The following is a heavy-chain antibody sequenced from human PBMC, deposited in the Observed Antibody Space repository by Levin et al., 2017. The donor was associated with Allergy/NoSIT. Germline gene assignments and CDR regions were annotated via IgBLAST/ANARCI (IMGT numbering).Heavy chain of an antibody. Sequence: GASVKVSCKASGGTFSSYAISWVRQAPGQGLEWMGGIIPIFGTANYAQKFQGRVTITADESTSTAYMELSSLRSEDTAVYYCARVRDSGYDWSIPDYWGQGTLVTVSS. CDR3: ARVRDSGYDWSIPDY. CDR2: IIPIFGTA. D-gene: IGHD5-12*01. J-gene: IGHJ4*02. CDR1: GGTFSSYA. V-gene: IGHV1-69*13.